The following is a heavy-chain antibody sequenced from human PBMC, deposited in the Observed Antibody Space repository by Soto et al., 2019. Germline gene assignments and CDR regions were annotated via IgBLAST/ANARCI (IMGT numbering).Heavy chain of an antibody. V-gene: IGHV3-15*01. Sequence: EVQLVESGGGLVQPGGSLRLSCAASGFTFSNAWMNWVRQVPGKGLEWLGRIKSKTDGGTTDYAAPVKGRITISRDDSINTVYLQINSLKTEDPGVYYCATDTGYDLTYWGRGTLVTVSS. CDR1: GFTFSNAW. CDR3: ATDTGYDLTY. J-gene: IGHJ4*02. D-gene: IGHD5-12*01. CDR2: IKSKTDGGTT.